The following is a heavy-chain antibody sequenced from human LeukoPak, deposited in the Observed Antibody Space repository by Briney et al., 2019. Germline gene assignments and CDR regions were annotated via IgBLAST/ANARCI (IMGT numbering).Heavy chain of an antibody. CDR2: IWYDGSNK. V-gene: IGHV3-33*01. CDR3: AREGDFWSGYYLPPFDY. D-gene: IGHD3-3*01. Sequence: PGGSLRLSCAASGFTFSSYGMHWVRQAPGKGLEWVAVIWYDGSNKYYADSVKGRFTISRDNSKNTLYLQMNSLRAEGTAVYYCAREGDFWSGYYLPPFDYWGQGTLVTVSS. J-gene: IGHJ4*02. CDR1: GFTFSSYG.